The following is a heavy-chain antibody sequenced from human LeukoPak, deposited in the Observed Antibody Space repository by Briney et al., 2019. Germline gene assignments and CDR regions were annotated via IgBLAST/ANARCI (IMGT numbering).Heavy chain of an antibody. CDR1: GGSISSYY. J-gene: IGHJ3*02. CDR3: ARGTTPTHYDAFDI. V-gene: IGHV4-4*07. CDR2: IYTSGST. D-gene: IGHD1-1*01. Sequence: SETLSLTCTVSGGSISSYYWSWIRQPAGKGLEWIGRIYTSGSTNYNPSLKSRVTMSVDTSKNQFSLKLSSVTAADTAVYYCARGTTPTHYDAFDIWGQGTMVTVSS.